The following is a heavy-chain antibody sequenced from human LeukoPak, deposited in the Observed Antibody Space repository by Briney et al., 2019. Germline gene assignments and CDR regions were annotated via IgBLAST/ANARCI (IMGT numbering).Heavy chain of an antibody. CDR3: AGSVYCSSTSCARFDP. J-gene: IGHJ5*02. CDR2: IKQDGSEK. CDR1: GFTFSSYW. V-gene: IGHV3-7*01. D-gene: IGHD2-2*01. Sequence: PGGSLRLSCAASGFTFSSYWMSWVRQAPGKGLEWVANIKQDGSEKYYVDSVKGRFTISRDNAKNSLYLQMNSLRAEDTAVYYCAGSVYCSSTSCARFDPWGQGNLVTVSS.